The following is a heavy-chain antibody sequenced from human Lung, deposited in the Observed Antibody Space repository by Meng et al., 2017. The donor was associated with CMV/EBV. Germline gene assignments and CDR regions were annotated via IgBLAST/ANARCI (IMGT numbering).Heavy chain of an antibody. CDR2: IKQDGSEK. Sequence: ESXKISXAASGFTFSSYWMSWVRQAPGKGLEWVANIKQDGSEKYYVDSVKGRFTISRDNAKNSLYLQMNSLRAEDTAVYYCARPVPAYDFWSGYYPYYYCYGMDVWGQGTTVTVSS. J-gene: IGHJ6*02. CDR1: GFTFSSYW. CDR3: ARPVPAYDFWSGYYPYYYCYGMDV. D-gene: IGHD3-3*01. V-gene: IGHV3-7*01.